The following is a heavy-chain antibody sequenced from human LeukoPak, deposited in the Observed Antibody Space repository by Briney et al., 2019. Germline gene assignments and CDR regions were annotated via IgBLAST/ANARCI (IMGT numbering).Heavy chain of an antibody. CDR3: ARGGGYSYGYEDY. J-gene: IGHJ4*02. CDR2: ICSSSSYI. Sequence: GGSLRLSCAASGFTFSSYAMSWVRQAPGKGLEWVSSICSSSSYIYYADSVKGRFTISRDNAKNSLYLQMNSLRAEDTAVYYCARGGGYSYGYEDYWGQGTLVTVSS. D-gene: IGHD5-18*01. CDR1: GFTFSSYA. V-gene: IGHV3-21*01.